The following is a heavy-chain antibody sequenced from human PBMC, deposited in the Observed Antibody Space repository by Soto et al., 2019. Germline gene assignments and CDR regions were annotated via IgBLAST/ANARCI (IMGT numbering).Heavy chain of an antibody. J-gene: IGHJ5*01. CDR1: RFTFSDFA. D-gene: IGHD1-20*01. V-gene: IGHV3-23*01. CDR2: IGGGGSDT. Sequence: DVQLLESGGGLVQPGGSLTPSCAASRFTFSDFAMSWVRQAPGQGLEWVSSIGGGGSDTYYADSVKGRFTISRDNSKNTLYLQMDSLRDEDTAVYYCAKDALPYNGKWDWLDSWGQGTLVIVSS. CDR3: AKDALPYNGKWDWLDS.